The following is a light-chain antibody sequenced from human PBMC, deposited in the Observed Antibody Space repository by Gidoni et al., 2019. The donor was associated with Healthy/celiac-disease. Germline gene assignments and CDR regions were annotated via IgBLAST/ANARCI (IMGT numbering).Light chain of an antibody. V-gene: IGKV2-28*01. CDR2: LGS. Sequence: DIVMTQSPLSLRVTPGEPASISCRSSQGLLHSNGYNYLDWYLQKPGQSPQLLIYLGSNRASGVPYRFSGRGSGTAFPLKISLVEAWDVGVFYFMQALQPPQTFGQGTKLEIK. CDR3: MQALQPPQT. J-gene: IGKJ2*01. CDR1: QGLLHSNGYNY.